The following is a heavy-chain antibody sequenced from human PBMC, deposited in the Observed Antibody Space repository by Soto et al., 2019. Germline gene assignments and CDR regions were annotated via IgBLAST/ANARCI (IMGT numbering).Heavy chain of an antibody. CDR1: EFTFP. J-gene: IGHJ4*02. Sequence: GGSLRLSCTASEFTFPMSWLRQAPGPGLEWVATITESGDRTHYADSVKGRFTISRDNSKNTVFLQMNSLRAEDTAVYYCAKVFYSYDSSGYYYFDYWGPGTLVTVSS. CDR2: ITESGDRT. V-gene: IGHV3-23*01. CDR3: AKVFYSYDSSGYYYFDY. D-gene: IGHD3-22*01.